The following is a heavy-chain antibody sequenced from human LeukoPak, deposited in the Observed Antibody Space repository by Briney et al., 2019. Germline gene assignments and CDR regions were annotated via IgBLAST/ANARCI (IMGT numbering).Heavy chain of an antibody. V-gene: IGHV3-21*01. Sequence: PGGSLRLSCAASGFTFSSYSMNWVRQAPGKGLEWVSSISSSSSYIYYADSVKGRFTISRDNAKNSLYLQMNSLRAEDTAVYYCARIWRSWPGAFDYWGQGTLVTVSS. CDR2: ISSSSSYI. CDR3: ARIWRSWPGAFDY. D-gene: IGHD6-13*01. CDR1: GFTFSSYS. J-gene: IGHJ4*02.